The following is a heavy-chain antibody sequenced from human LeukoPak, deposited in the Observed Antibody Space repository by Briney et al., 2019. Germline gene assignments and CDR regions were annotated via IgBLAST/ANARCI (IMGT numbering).Heavy chain of an antibody. CDR1: GFTFVEYA. V-gene: IGHV3-9*01. Sequence: GGSLRLSCAASGFTFVEYAMQWVRPLAGRGREWVSGISWDSVSLGYADSVKGRCTISRDNAKDSLYLQMKSLRPEDTALYYCTNLALASGMDVWGQGTTVTVSS. CDR3: TNLALASGMDV. J-gene: IGHJ6*02. CDR2: ISWDSVSL.